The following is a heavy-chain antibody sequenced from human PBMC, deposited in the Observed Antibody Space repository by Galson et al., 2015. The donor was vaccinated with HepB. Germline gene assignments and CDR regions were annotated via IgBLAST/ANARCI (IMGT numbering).Heavy chain of an antibody. V-gene: IGHV3-30*18. CDR3: AKDGPRDYGGNSGPFDY. CDR1: GFTFSSYG. CDR2: ISYDGSNK. D-gene: IGHD4-23*01. Sequence: SLRLSCAASGFTFSSYGMHWVRQARGKGLEWVAVISYDGSNKYYADSVKGRFTISRDNSKNTLYLQMNSLRAEDTAVYYCAKDGPRDYGGNSGPFDYWGQGTLVTVSS. J-gene: IGHJ4*02.